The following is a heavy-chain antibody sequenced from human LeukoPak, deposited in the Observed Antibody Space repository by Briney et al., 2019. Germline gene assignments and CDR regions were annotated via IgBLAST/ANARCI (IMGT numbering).Heavy chain of an antibody. J-gene: IGHJ3*02. Sequence: SETLSLTCTVSRGSISGHYWSWIRQSPGKGLEWIGYIYYSGSTNYNPSLKSRVTISVDTSKNQFSLKLSSVTAADTAVYYCARVGSDAFDIWGQGTMVTVSS. V-gene: IGHV4-59*11. CDR2: IYYSGST. CDR1: RGSISGHY. CDR3: ARVGSDAFDI.